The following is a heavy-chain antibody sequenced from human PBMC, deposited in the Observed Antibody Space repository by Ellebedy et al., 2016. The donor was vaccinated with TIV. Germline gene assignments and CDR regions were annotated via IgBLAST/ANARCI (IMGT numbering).Heavy chain of an antibody. CDR2: INPSGGST. D-gene: IGHD6-19*01. V-gene: IGHV1-46*04. CDR1: GYTFSNYF. CDR3: ARARSSGWLHTPDY. J-gene: IGHJ4*02. Sequence: ASVKVSCKASGYTFSNYFMHWVRQAPGQGLEWMGIINPSGGSTTYAQKLQGRVTMTRDTSASTVYMELSSLRSEDTAVYYCARARSSGWLHTPDYWGQGILVTVSS.